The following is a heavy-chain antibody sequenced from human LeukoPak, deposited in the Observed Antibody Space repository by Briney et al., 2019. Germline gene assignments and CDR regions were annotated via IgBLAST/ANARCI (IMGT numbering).Heavy chain of an antibody. CDR1: GYSFTSYW. CDR3: ARVDQQLADY. D-gene: IGHD6-6*01. J-gene: IGHJ4*02. V-gene: IGHV5-10-1*01. Sequence: NLGESLKISCKGSGYSFTSYWITWVGQMPGKGLEWMGKIDPSDSYTNYSPSFQGHVTISADKSISTAYLQWSSLKASDTAMYYCARVDQQLADYWGQGTLVTVSS. CDR2: IDPSDSYT.